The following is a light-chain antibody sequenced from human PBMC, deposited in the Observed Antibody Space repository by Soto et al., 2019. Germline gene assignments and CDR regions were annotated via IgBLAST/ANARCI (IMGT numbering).Light chain of an antibody. V-gene: IGKV1-39*01. CDR3: QRTYNAPFT. J-gene: IGKJ3*01. Sequence: DIPMTQSPSSLSASVGDTVTITCRASQSISNDLYWYQQKPGQAPRVLITAASTLESGVPSRFSGSGSGTDFTLTINNLQPEDFATYYCQRTYNAPFTFGPGTKVSIK. CDR1: QSISND. CDR2: AAS.